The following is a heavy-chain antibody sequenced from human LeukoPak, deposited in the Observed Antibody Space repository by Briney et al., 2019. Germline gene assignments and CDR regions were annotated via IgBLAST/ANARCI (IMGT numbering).Heavy chain of an antibody. V-gene: IGHV3-11*01. Sequence: GGSLRLSCTASGFTFSDYYMSWVRQAPGKGREWVSYISDRGDTICYADSVKGRFTVSRDNDKKSVSLQMNSLRVEDTAVYYCTRLKAGNWGPGTLVTVSS. J-gene: IGHJ4*02. CDR3: TRLKAGN. CDR1: GFTFSDYY. CDR2: ISDRGDTI.